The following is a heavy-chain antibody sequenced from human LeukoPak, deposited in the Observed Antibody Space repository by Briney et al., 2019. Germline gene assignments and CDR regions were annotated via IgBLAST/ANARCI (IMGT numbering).Heavy chain of an antibody. J-gene: IGHJ3*02. Sequence: PGGSLRLSCAASGFTFDDYAMHWVRQAPGKGLEWVSGISWNSGSIGYADSVKGRFTISRDNAKNSLYLQMNSLRAEDMALYYCAKSIGILRDAFDIWGQGTMVTVSS. D-gene: IGHD4-17*01. CDR3: AKSIGILRDAFDI. CDR1: GFTFDDYA. CDR2: ISWNSGSI. V-gene: IGHV3-9*03.